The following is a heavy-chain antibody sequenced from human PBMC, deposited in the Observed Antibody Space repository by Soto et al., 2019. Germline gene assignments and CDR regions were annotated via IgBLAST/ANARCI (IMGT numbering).Heavy chain of an antibody. CDR1: GGSISSGGYY. Sequence: PSETLSLTCTVSGGSISSGGYYWSWIRPHPGKGLEWIGYIYYSGSTYYNPSLKSRVTISVDTSKDQFSLKLSSVTAADTAVYYCARDFTDSSGPTLGMGVWGQGTTVTVSS. CDR2: IYYSGST. D-gene: IGHD6-19*01. V-gene: IGHV4-31*03. J-gene: IGHJ6*02. CDR3: ARDFTDSSGPTLGMGV.